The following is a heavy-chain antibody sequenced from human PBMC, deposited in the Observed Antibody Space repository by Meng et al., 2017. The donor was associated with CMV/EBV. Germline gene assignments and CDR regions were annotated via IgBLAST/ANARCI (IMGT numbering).Heavy chain of an antibody. J-gene: IGHJ4*02. CDR3: AREDACY. V-gene: IGHV3-30-3*01. CDR2: ISYDGSNK. CDR1: GFTFSSYA. Sequence: QVELVESGGGLVQPGRSLGLSCAAFGFTFSSYAMHWVRQAPGKGLEWVAVISYDGSNKYYADSVKGRFTISRDNSKNTLYLQMNSLRAEDTAVYYCAREDACYWGQGTLVTVSS.